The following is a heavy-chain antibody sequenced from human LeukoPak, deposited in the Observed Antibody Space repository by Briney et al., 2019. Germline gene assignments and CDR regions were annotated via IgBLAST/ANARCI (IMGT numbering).Heavy chain of an antibody. CDR3: ARAVRDRIVATIPYYYYYMDV. CDR1: GFTFSSYW. CDR2: IKRDGSEK. V-gene: IGHV3-7*03. D-gene: IGHD5-12*01. J-gene: IGHJ6*03. Sequence: GGSLRLSCAASGFTFSSYWMSWVRQAPGKGLEWVANIKRDGSEKYYVDSVKGRFTISRDNAKNSLYLQMNSLRAEDTAVYYCARAVRDRIVATIPYYYYYMDVWGKGTTVTVSS.